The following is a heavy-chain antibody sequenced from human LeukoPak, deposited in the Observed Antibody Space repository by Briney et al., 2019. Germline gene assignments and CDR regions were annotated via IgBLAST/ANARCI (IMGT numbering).Heavy chain of an antibody. CDR1: GFTVSSNY. Sequence: PGGSLRLSCAASGFTVSSNYMSWVRQAPGKGLEWVSVIYSGGSTYYADSVKGRFTISRDNSKNTLYLQMNSLRAEDTAVYYCARIGTSPRMAAFDIWGQGTMVTVSS. J-gene: IGHJ3*02. CDR3: ARIGTSPRMAAFDI. V-gene: IGHV3-53*01. D-gene: IGHD2-2*01. CDR2: IYSGGST.